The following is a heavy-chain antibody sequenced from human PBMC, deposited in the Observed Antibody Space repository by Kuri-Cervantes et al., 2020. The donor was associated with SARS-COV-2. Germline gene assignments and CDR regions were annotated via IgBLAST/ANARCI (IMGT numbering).Heavy chain of an antibody. CDR3: ARRGAGSSSAAFDI. J-gene: IGHJ3*02. Sequence: ESLKISCAVSGYSINSGYYWGWIRQPPGKGLEWIGIIYHRGSSYYNPSLRSRVTVSVDTSKNQFSLKLSSVTAADTAVYYCARRGAGSSSAAFDIWGQGTMVTVS. CDR1: GYSINSGYY. D-gene: IGHD6-6*01. CDR2: IYHRGSS. V-gene: IGHV4-38-2*01.